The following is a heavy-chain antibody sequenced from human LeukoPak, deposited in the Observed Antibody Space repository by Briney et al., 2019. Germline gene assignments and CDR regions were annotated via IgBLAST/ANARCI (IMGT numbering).Heavy chain of an antibody. V-gene: IGHV3-23*01. CDR1: GFTLSSYG. CDR3: AKTYAFDI. J-gene: IGHJ3*02. CDR2: ISGSGGST. Sequence: GGSLRLSCAASGFTLSSYGMSWVRQAPGKGLEWVSAISGSGGSTNYADSVKGRFTISRDNSKNTLYLQMSSLRVEDTAVYYCAKTYAFDIWGQGTMVTVSS.